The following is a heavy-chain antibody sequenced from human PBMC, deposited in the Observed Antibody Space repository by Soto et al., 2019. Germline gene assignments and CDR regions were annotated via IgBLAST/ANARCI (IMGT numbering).Heavy chain of an antibody. Sequence: ASVKVSCKASGYTFTSYGISWLRQAAGQGLEWMGWISAYNGNTNYAQKLQGRVTMTTDTSTSTAYMELRSLRSDDTAVYYCARDSQYYYDSSGNWFDPWGQGTLVTVSS. CDR3: ARDSQYYYDSSGNWFDP. V-gene: IGHV1-18*01. D-gene: IGHD3-22*01. J-gene: IGHJ5*02. CDR2: ISAYNGNT. CDR1: GYTFTSYG.